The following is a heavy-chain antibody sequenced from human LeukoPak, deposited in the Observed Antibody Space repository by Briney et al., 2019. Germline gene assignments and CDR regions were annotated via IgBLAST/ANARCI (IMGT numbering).Heavy chain of an antibody. J-gene: IGHJ4*02. Sequence: PGGSLRLSCAASGFIFGNHWMHWVRQAPGEGLVWVSRINGDGSTTDYADSVKGRFTISRDNAKNTLYLQMNSLRAEDTAVYYCARVGYCSGNTCYATYDYWGQGTLVTVPS. D-gene: IGHD2-2*01. CDR2: INGDGSTT. CDR3: ARVGYCSGNTCYATYDY. V-gene: IGHV3-74*01. CDR1: GFIFGNHW.